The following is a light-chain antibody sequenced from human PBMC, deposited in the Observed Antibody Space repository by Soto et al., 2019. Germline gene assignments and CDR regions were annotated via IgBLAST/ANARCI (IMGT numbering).Light chain of an antibody. Sequence: EIVLTQSPATLSLSPGERSTLSCRASQSVSSYLAFYQQKPGQAPRLLIYDASNRATDIPARFIGSGSGTEFTLTISSLQSEDFAVYYCQQYINWPRTFGQGTKVDIK. CDR1: QSVSSY. V-gene: IGKV3-11*01. CDR3: QQYINWPRT. J-gene: IGKJ1*01. CDR2: DAS.